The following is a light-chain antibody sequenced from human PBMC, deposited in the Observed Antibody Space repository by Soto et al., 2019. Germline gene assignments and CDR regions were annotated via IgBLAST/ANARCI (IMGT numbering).Light chain of an antibody. Sequence: EIVLTQSPGTLSLSPWERATLSCRASQSVSSSCLAWYQHKPGQAPRLLIYGASSRATGIPDRFSGSGSGTDFTLTISRLEPEDFALYYCQQYGNSPPLTFGGGTKVDIK. CDR2: GAS. V-gene: IGKV3-20*01. CDR1: QSVSSSC. J-gene: IGKJ4*01. CDR3: QQYGNSPPLT.